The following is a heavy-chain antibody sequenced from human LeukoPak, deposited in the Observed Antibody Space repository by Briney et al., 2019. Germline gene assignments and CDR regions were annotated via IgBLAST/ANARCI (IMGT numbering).Heavy chain of an antibody. V-gene: IGHV1-18*01. J-gene: IGHJ6*03. CDR2: ISAYNGNT. CDR3: ARGYSSSWYDRYYYYYMDV. CDR1: GYTFTNYG. D-gene: IGHD6-13*01. Sequence: ASVKVSCKASGYTFTNYGITWVRQAPGQGLEWMGWISAYNGNTNYAQKLQGRVTMTTDTSTSTAYMELRSLRSDDTAVYYCARGYSSSWYDRYYYYYMDVWGKGTTVTISS.